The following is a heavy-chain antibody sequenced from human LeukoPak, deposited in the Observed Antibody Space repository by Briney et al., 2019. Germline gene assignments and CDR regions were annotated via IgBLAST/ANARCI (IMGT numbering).Heavy chain of an antibody. CDR2: IDPSDSYT. J-gene: IGHJ4*02. D-gene: IGHD5-24*01. CDR3: ARHLGWLQFSPDY. Sequence: GESLRISCKGSGYSFTSYWISWVRQMPEKGLEWMGRIDPSDSYTNYSPSFQGHVTISADKSISTAYLQWSSLKASDTAMYYCARHLGWLQFSPDYWGQGTLVTVSS. CDR1: GYSFTSYW. V-gene: IGHV5-10-1*01.